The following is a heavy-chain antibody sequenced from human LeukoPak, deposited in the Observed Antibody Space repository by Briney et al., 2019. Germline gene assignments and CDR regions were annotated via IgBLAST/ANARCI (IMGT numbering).Heavy chain of an antibody. CDR2: IYYSGST. CDR3: ARVTAYDGSGYYKYYFDY. D-gene: IGHD3-22*01. Sequence: PSETLSLTCTVSGGSISSSSYYWGWIRQPPGKGLEWIGSIYYSGSTYYNPSLKSRVTISVDMSKDQFSLKLSSVTAADTAVYYCARVTAYDGSGYYKYYFDYWGQGTLVTVSS. V-gene: IGHV4-39*01. CDR1: GGSISSSSYY. J-gene: IGHJ4*02.